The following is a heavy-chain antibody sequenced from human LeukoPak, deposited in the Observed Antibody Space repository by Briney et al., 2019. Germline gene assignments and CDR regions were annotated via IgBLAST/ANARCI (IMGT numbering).Heavy chain of an antibody. CDR3: ARGKLVQIY. Sequence: PGGSLRLSCAASGFTFSTYTMNWVRQAPGKGLEWVSSMSTSGRYIYYADSVKGRFTISRDNAKSSLYLQMNSLTAEDTALYYCARGKLVQIYWGQGTLVTVPS. CDR2: MSTSGRYI. D-gene: IGHD1/OR15-1a*01. V-gene: IGHV3-21*01. J-gene: IGHJ4*02. CDR1: GFTFSTYT.